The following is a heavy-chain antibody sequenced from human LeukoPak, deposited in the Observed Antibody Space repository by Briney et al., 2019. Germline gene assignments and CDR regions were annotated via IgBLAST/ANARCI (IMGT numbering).Heavy chain of an antibody. J-gene: IGHJ4*02. CDR1: GGSISSSSYY. CDR3: ARRDPNRGSYDSSGCFDY. Sequence: SETLSLTCTVSGGSISSSSYYWGWIRQPPGKGLEWIGSIYYSGSTYYNPSLKSRVTISVDTSKNQFSLKLSSVTAADTAVYYCARRDPNRGSYDSSGCFDYGGQGTLVTVSS. CDR2: IYYSGST. V-gene: IGHV4-39*01. D-gene: IGHD3-22*01.